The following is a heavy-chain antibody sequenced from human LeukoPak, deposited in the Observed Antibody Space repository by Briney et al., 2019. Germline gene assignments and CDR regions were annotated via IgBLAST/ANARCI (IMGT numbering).Heavy chain of an antibody. D-gene: IGHD3-9*01. CDR2: MNPNSGNT. J-gene: IGHJ5*02. CDR3: APRLRYFDWSFNDP. CDR1: GYTFTSYD. Sequence: GASVKVSCKASGYTFTSYDINWVRQATGQGLEWMGWMNPNSGNTGYAQKFQGRVTMTRNTSISTAYMELSSLRSEDTAVYYCAPRLRYFDWSFNDPWGQGTLVTVSS. V-gene: IGHV1-8*01.